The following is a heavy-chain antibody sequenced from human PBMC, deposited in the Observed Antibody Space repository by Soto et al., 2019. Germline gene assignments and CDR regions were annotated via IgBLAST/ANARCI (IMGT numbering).Heavy chain of an antibody. D-gene: IGHD5-18*01. CDR2: IIPYYGNA. V-gene: IGHV1-18*01. CDR1: GYTFTNYG. J-gene: IGHJ4*02. CDR3: ACGYSYGFFDY. Sequence: GASVKVSCKASGYTFTNYGITWVRQAPGQGLEWMGGIIPYYGNANYAQKFQGRVTMTTDKSTSTAYMELSSLRSEDTAVYYCACGYSYGFFDYWGQGTLVTVSS.